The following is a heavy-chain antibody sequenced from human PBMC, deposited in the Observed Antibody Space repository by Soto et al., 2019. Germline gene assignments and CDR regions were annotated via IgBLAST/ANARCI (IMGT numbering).Heavy chain of an antibody. CDR1: GGSITSYH. CDR3: ARVPSPFDFYYAMDV. D-gene: IGHD3-16*01. J-gene: IGHJ6*02. Sequence: SETLSLTCFVSGGSITSYHWSWIRQFPGKGLEWIGYIFSSGTTYYNPSLKSRLTMSLDTSQNQFSLKLNSVTAADTAVYFCARVPSPFDFYYAMDVWGQGTTVTVSS. CDR2: IFSSGTT. V-gene: IGHV4-4*09.